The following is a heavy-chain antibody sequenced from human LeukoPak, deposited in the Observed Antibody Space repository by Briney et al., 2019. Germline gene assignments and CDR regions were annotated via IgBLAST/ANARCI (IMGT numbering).Heavy chain of an antibody. Sequence: GESLKISCKGSGYRFTKSWIGWVRQMPGKGLEWLGIIYPGDSDTRYSPSSQGQVTISADKSISTAYLRWSSLKASDTAMYYCARRSPIAAAGHYFDYWGQGTLVTVSS. J-gene: IGHJ4*02. CDR2: IYPGDSDT. V-gene: IGHV5-51*01. D-gene: IGHD6-13*01. CDR1: GYRFTKSW. CDR3: ARRSPIAAAGHYFDY.